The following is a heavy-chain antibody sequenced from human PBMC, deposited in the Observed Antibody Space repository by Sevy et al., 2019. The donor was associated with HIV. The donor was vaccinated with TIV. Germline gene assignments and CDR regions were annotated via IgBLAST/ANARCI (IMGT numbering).Heavy chain of an antibody. J-gene: IGHJ4*02. CDR3: ARSWDYWGQMGY. CDR1: GFTFNNYW. V-gene: IGHV3-7*03. Sequence: GGSLRLSCAASGFTFNNYWMTLVRQAPGKGLEGVANIKQDGSDKYYMESVKGRFNISRDNTKNSLYLQLNSLRAEDTAVYYCARSWDYWGQMGYWGQGTLVTVSS. CDR2: IKQDGSDK. D-gene: IGHD7-27*01.